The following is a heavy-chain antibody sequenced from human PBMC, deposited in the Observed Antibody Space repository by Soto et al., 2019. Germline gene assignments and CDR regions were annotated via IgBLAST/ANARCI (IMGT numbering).Heavy chain of an antibody. V-gene: IGHV3-33*01. D-gene: IGHD3-10*01. CDR1: GFTFSSYG. Sequence: QVQLVESGGGVVQPGRSLRLSCAASGFTFSSYGMHWVRQAPGKGLEWVAVIWYDGSNKYYADSVKGRFTISRDNSKNPLYLQMNSLRAEDTAVYYCARESGTMVRGVMMGCFDPWGQGTLVTVSS. CDR3: ARESGTMVRGVMMGCFDP. CDR2: IWYDGSNK. J-gene: IGHJ5*02.